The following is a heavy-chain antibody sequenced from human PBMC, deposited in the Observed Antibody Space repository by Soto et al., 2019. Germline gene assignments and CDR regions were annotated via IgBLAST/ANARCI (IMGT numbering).Heavy chain of an antibody. J-gene: IGHJ6*02. CDR3: ARLLYCISASCYSPFPSFGMDV. Sequence: ASVKVSCKASGYVFTTYDINWVRQATGQGLEWLGWMNPNTGNTGYAQKFQGRVTMTRDTSISTAYMELSSLRSEDSVFYYSARLLYCISASCYSPFPSFGMDVWGQGTTVTVSS. D-gene: IGHD2-15*01. CDR2: MNPNTGNT. CDR1: GYVFTTYD. V-gene: IGHV1-8*01.